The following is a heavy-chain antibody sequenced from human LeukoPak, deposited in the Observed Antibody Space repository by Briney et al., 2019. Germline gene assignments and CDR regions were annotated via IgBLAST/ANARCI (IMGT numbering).Heavy chain of an antibody. V-gene: IGHV4-4*07. D-gene: IGHD5-18*01. CDR2: IYTSGST. J-gene: IGHJ4*02. Sequence: PSETLSLTCTVSGGSISSYYWSWIRQSPGKGLEWIGRIYTSGSTYDNPSLKSRVTISLDTSKNQISLRLRSVTAADTAVYYCARGGPAMALDYWGQGTLVTVSS. CDR1: GGSISSYY. CDR3: ARGGPAMALDY.